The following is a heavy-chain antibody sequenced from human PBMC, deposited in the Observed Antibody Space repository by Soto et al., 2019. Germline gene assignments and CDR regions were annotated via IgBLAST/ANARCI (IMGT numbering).Heavy chain of an antibody. V-gene: IGHV4-34*01. J-gene: IGHJ6*02. Sequence: SETLSLTCAVNGGSFSGYYWGWILQPPGRGLEWIGDINHSVRTNLNPSLERRVITSLDTSKNYFSLMLCSLPAAETAVHNCGRGPRYITTSCSNDFCPFGLDVWGHGITVTVSS. CDR3: GRGPRYITTSCSNDFCPFGLDV. D-gene: IGHD2-2*01. CDR2: INHSVRT. CDR1: GGSFSGYY.